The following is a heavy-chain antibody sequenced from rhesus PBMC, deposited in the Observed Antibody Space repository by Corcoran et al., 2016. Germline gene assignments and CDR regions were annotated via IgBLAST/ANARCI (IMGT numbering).Heavy chain of an antibody. CDR1: GYRFNNYW. D-gene: IGHD2-39*01. CDR2: IDPSNSDA. CDR3: ARGRTLGFDY. V-gene: IGHV5-20*02. J-gene: IGHJ4*01. Sequence: EVQLVQSGAEVKRPGESLKISCQTSGYRFNNYWINWVRQIAGKGLEWMGAIDPSNSDARYSPSFQGQVTISADKSITTAYLQWSSLKASDTATYYCARGRTLGFDYWGQGVLVTVSS.